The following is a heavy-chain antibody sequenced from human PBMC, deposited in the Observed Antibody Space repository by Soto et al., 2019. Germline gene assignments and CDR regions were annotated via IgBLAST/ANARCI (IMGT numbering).Heavy chain of an antibody. CDR3: ARLGGFYQAFDS. J-gene: IGHJ4*02. CDR2: IYFGGTT. D-gene: IGHD3-22*01. CDR1: GGSISPYY. Sequence: SETLSLTCAVSGGSISPYYWAWIRRPPGKGLEWLSYIYFGGTTTYNPSLKSRLTMSLDTSKNQFSLKLTSVAAADTAVYYCARLGGFYQAFDSWGQGALVTVSS. V-gene: IGHV4-59*12.